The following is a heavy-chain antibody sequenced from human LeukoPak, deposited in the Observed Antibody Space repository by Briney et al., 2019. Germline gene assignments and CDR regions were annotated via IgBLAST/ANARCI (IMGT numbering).Heavy chain of an antibody. J-gene: IGHJ3*02. V-gene: IGHV3-30*18. CDR2: ISYDGSNK. D-gene: IGHD5-18*01. CDR1: GFTFSSYG. Sequence: PGGSLRLSCAASGFTFSSYGMHWVRQAPGKGLEWVAVISYDGSNKYYADSVKGRFTISRDNSKNTLYLQMNSLRAEDTAVYYCAKDRSQLWFAFDIWGQGTMVTVSS. CDR3: AKDRSQLWFAFDI.